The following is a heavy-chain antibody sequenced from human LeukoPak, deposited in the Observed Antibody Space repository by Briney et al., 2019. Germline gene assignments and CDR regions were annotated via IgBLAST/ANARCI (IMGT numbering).Heavy chain of an antibody. CDR2: INPNSGGT. J-gene: IGHJ6*03. CDR3: ASNSNSGYYYYMDV. V-gene: IGHV1-2*02. Sequence: ASVKVSCKASGYTFTGYYMHWVLQAPGQGLEWMGWINPNSGGTNYAQKFQGRVTVTRDTSISTAYMELSRLRSDDTAVYYCASNSNSGYYYYMDVWGKGTTVTVSS. CDR1: GYTFTGYY. D-gene: IGHD4-11*01.